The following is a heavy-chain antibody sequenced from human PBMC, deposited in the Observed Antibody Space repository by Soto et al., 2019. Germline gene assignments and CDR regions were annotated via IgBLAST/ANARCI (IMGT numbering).Heavy chain of an antibody. D-gene: IGHD3-22*01. CDR1: GYTFTGYY. CDR3: ARAYYYVSSGYYRYYYGMDV. J-gene: IGHJ6*02. Sequence: QVQLVQSGAEVKKPGASVKVSCKASGYTFTGYYMHWVRQAPGQGLEWMGWINPNSGGTNYAQKFQGRVTMTRDTSISTASMELSRLRSDDTAVYYCARAYYYVSSGYYRYYYGMDVWGQGTTVTVSS. CDR2: INPNSGGT. V-gene: IGHV1-2*02.